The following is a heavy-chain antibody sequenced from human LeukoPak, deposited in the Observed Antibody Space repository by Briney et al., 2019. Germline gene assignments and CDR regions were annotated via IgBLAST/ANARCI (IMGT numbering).Heavy chain of an antibody. J-gene: IGHJ4*02. V-gene: IGHV3-73*01. CDR1: GFTFSGSA. D-gene: IGHD3-10*01. CDR2: IRSKANSYAT. CDR3: TRLGLSYYYGSGS. Sequence: PGGSLRLSCAASGFTFSGSAMHWVRQASGKGLEWVGRIRSKANSYATAYAASVKGRFTISRDDSKNTAYLQMNSLKTEDTAVYYCTRLGLSYYYGSGSWGQGTLVTVSS.